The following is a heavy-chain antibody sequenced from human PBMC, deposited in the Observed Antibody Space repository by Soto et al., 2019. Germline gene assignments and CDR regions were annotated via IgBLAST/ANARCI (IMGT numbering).Heavy chain of an antibody. V-gene: IGHV3-74*01. CDR3: ATVFEH. CDR2: VDSAGSGT. CDR1: GITFSGFW. J-gene: IGHJ4*02. Sequence: VPLVESGGGSVQPGGSLRLSCVASGITFSGFWMHWVRQVPGKGLVWVARVDSAGSGTSYADSVKGRFTISRDNAKNTLSLQMDSPRVEGTAVYYCATVFEHWGQGIPVTVSS.